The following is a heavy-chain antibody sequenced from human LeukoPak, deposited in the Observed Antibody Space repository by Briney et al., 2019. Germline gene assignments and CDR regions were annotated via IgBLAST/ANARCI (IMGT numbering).Heavy chain of an antibody. V-gene: IGHV3-7*01. CDR2: IKQDGSEK. J-gene: IGHJ4*02. CDR1: GFTFSSYW. D-gene: IGHD6-13*01. CDR3: ARDYRENVIAAAGKDY. Sequence: GGSLRLSCAASGFTFSSYWMSWVRQAPGKGLEWVANIKQDGSEKYYVDSVKGRFTISRDNAKNSLYLQMNSLRAEDTAVYYCARDYRENVIAAAGKDYWGQGTLVTVSS.